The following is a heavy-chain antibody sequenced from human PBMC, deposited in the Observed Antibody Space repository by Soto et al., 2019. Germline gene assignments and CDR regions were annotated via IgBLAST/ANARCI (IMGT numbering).Heavy chain of an antibody. D-gene: IGHD2-21*02. Sequence: GGSLRLSCAASGFTFSSYAMHWVRQAPGKGLEWVAVISYDGSNKYYADSVKGRFTISRDNSKNTLYLQMNSLRAEDTAVYYCARDPGYCGGDCYPYYYYGMDVWGQGTTVTVSS. CDR1: GFTFSSYA. V-gene: IGHV3-30-3*01. CDR3: ARDPGYCGGDCYPYYYYGMDV. J-gene: IGHJ6*02. CDR2: ISYDGSNK.